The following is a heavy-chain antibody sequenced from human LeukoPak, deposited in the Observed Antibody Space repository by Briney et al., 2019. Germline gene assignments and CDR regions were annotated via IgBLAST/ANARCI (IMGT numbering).Heavy chain of an antibody. J-gene: IGHJ4*02. V-gene: IGHV3-11*01. D-gene: IGHD3-9*01. CDR3: ARDPGAYDILTGYEYFDY. CDR1: GFTFSDYY. CDR2: ISSSGSTI. Sequence: GGSLRLSCAASGFTFSDYYMSWIRQAPGKGLEWVSYISSSGSTIHYADSVKGRFTISRDNAKNSLYLQMNSLRAEDTAVYYCARDPGAYDILTGYEYFDYWGQGTLVTVS.